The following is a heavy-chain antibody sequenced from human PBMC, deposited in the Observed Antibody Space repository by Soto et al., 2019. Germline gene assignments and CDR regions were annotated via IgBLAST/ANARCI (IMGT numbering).Heavy chain of an antibody. V-gene: IGHV3-23*01. CDR2: ISGSGGST. Sequence: HPGGSLRLSCAASGFTFSSYAMSWVRQAPGKGLEWVSAISGSGGSTYYADSVKGRFTISRDNSKNTLYLQMNSLRSEDTAVYYCAKHPDYYGSGSYYNVCFAPWGQGTLVTVSS. CDR1: GFTFSSYA. J-gene: IGHJ5*02. D-gene: IGHD3-10*01. CDR3: AKHPDYYGSGSYYNVCFAP.